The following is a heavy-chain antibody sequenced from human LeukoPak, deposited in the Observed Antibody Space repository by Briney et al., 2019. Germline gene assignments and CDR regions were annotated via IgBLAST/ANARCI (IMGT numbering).Heavy chain of an antibody. Sequence: GGSLRLSCAASGFTFSSYGMHWVRQAPGKGLEWVAVISYDGSNKYYADSVRGRFTISRDNSKNTLYLQMNSLRAEDTAVYYCAKPPYGDYSQVGDFDYWGQGTLVTVSS. V-gene: IGHV3-30*18. CDR3: AKPPYGDYSQVGDFDY. J-gene: IGHJ4*02. CDR2: ISYDGSNK. CDR1: GFTFSSYG. D-gene: IGHD4-17*01.